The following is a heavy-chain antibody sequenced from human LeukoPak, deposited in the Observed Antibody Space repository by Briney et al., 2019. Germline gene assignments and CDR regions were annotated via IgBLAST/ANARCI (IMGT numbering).Heavy chain of an antibody. Sequence: SQTLSLTCAISGESVSSTGASWNWIRQSPSRGLEWLGRTYYRSKWYYEYALSVQSRIIVAPDTSKNQFSLQLNSVTPEDTAVYYCVRGNYNFAYWGQGSLVTVSS. CDR3: VRGNYNFAY. V-gene: IGHV6-1*01. J-gene: IGHJ4*02. D-gene: IGHD5-24*01. CDR2: TYYRSKWYY. CDR1: GESVSSTGAS.